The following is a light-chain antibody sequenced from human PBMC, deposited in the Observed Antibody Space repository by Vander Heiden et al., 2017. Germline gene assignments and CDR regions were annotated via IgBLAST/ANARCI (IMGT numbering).Light chain of an antibody. CDR2: DAS. CDR1: QDISSA. J-gene: IGKJ1*01. V-gene: IGKV1-13*02. CDR3: QQFIRYPRT. Sequence: ILLTQSPSSLSAYVGDRVTITCRASQDISSALAWYQQKPGKAPKVLIYDASRLRSEVPSRFSGSGSGTDFALTISNLQPEDFATYYCQQFIRYPRTFGQGTKVEIK.